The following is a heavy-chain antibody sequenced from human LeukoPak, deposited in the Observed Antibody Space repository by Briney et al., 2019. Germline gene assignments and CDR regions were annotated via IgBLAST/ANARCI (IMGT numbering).Heavy chain of an antibody. D-gene: IGHD2-2*02. V-gene: IGHV3-7*01. CDR3: ATDGGYCTSTSCYRGDYFDF. Sequence: ASVKVSCKASGGTFSSYAISWVRQAPGKGLEWVANIKQDGSEKYYVDSVKGRFTISRDNAKNSLYLQMNSLRAEDTAVYYCATDGGYCTSTSCYRGDYFDFWGQGTLVTVSS. CDR1: GGTFSSYA. J-gene: IGHJ4*02. CDR2: IKQDGSEK.